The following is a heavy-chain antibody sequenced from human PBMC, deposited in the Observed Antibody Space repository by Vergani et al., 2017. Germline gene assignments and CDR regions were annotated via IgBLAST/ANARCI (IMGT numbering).Heavy chain of an antibody. V-gene: IGHV4-59*01. CDR2: IYYSGST. CDR1: GCSISSYY. CDR3: AGWDPTRGLYYFDY. J-gene: IGHJ4*02. D-gene: IGHD1-26*01. Sequence: QVQLQDSGPGLVKPSETLSLTCTVAGCSISSYYWSWIRQPPGKELEWIGYIYYSGSTNYNPSLNSRVTRSVDTSKNQFSLKLSCVTAAATAVYYCAGWDPTRGLYYFDYWGQGTLVTVSS.